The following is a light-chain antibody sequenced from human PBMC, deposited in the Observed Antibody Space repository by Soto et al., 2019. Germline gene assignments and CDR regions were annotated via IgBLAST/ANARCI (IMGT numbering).Light chain of an antibody. Sequence: DLQMTQSPSSVSASVGDRGTITCRASQAFAGWLAWYQQRPGKAPQLLIYSASNLQSGVPSRFSGSGSGAEYTLTIASVQPEDFATYYCQQADRFPYTFGQGTKLEIK. CDR1: QAFAGW. CDR2: SAS. CDR3: QQADRFPYT. V-gene: IGKV1-12*01. J-gene: IGKJ2*01.